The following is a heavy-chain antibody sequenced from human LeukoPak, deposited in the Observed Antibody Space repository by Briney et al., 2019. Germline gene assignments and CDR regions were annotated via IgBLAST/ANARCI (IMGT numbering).Heavy chain of an antibody. CDR2: IYYSGST. J-gene: IGHJ4*02. CDR1: GGSISSSSYY. V-gene: IGHV4-39*01. CDR3: ARANSGSYDY. Sequence: SETLSLTCTVSGGSISSSSYYWGWIRQPPGKGLEWIGSIYYSGSTYYNPSLKSRVTISVDTSKNQFSLKLSSVTAADTAVYYCARANSGSYDYWGQGTLVTVSS. D-gene: IGHD4-23*01.